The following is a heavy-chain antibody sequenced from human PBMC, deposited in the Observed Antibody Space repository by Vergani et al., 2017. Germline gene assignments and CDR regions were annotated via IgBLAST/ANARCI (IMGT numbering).Heavy chain of an antibody. Sequence: QVQLQESGPGLVKPSETLSLTCTVSGGSISSYYWSWIRQPAGKGLEWIGYIYYSGSTYYNPSLKSRVTISVDTSKNQFSLKLSSVTAADTAVYYCARVPTTVVRYFDLWGRGTLVTVSS. CDR3: ARVPTTVVRYFDL. CDR2: IYYSGST. V-gene: IGHV4-59*06. D-gene: IGHD4-23*01. J-gene: IGHJ2*01. CDR1: GGSISSYY.